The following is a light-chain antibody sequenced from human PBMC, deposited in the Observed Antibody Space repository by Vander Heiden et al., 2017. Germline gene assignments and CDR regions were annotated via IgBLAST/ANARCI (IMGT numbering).Light chain of an antibody. CDR2: WAS. J-gene: IGKJ4*01. CDR3: QQDYSTPLT. V-gene: IGKV4-1*01. Sequence: DIVMTQSPDSLSVSLGERVTITCKSSQSVLYSSNNKNYLAWYQQKPGQPPKLLIYWASTRECGVPDRFSGSGSGTDFTLTISSLQAEDVAVYYCQQDYSTPLTFGGGTKVEIK. CDR1: QSVLYSSNNKNY.